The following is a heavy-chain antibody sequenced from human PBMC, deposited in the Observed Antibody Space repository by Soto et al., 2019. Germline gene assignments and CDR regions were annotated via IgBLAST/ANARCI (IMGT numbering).Heavy chain of an antibody. CDR1: GFAFSNYE. Sequence: RLSCAASGFAFSNYEVNWVRQAPGKGLEWVSYISLSGSTIYYADSVKGRFTISRDDAKNSLYLQMNSLRADDTAVYYCARESFSASPNFFDYWGQGTLVTVSS. J-gene: IGHJ4*02. V-gene: IGHV3-48*03. CDR2: ISLSGSTI. D-gene: IGHD3-3*02. CDR3: ARESFSASPNFFDY.